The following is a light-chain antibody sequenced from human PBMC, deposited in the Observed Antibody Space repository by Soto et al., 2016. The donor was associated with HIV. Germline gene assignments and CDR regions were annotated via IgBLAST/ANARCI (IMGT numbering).Light chain of an antibody. V-gene: IGKV1-16*02. CDR2: GAS. CDR3: QQYKTHPLT. J-gene: IGKJ4*01. Sequence: DIQMTQSPSSLSASVGDTVTITCRASQDINNYLAWFQRKPGKAPKSLIYGASTLQSGVSSKFSGSRSGTDFTLTISSLQPEDFATYFCQQYKTHPLTFGGGTKVQIK. CDR1: QDINNY.